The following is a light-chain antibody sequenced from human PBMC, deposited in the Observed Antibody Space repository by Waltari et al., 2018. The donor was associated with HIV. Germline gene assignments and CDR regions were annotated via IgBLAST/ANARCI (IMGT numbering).Light chain of an antibody. CDR1: SSDVGSYNL. Sequence: QSALTQPASVSGSPGQSITISCTGTSSDVGSYNLVSGYQQHPGKAPKVMIYEGSKRPSRVSNPFSGSTSCNTASLAISGLQAEDEADYYCCSYTGSSTRRPYVFGTVTKVTVL. V-gene: IGLV2-23*01. CDR3: CSYTGSSTRRPYV. CDR2: EGS. J-gene: IGLJ1*01.